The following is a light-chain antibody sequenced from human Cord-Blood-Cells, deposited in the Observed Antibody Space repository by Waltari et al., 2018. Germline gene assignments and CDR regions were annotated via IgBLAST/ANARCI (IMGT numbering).Light chain of an antibody. J-gene: IGLJ2*01. CDR1: SSDVGGYNY. CDR2: DGS. V-gene: IGLV2-14*03. Sequence: QSALTQPASVSGSPGQSITISCTGTSSDVGGYNYVSWYQQHPGKAPKLIIYDGSNRPSGVSNRFSGSKSGNTASLTISGLQAEDEADYYCSSYTSSSTLDVVFGGGTKLTVL. CDR3: SSYTSSSTLDVV.